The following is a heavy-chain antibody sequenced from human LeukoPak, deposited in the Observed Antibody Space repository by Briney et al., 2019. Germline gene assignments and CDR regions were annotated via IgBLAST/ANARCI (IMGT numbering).Heavy chain of an antibody. CDR1: GYSFTSYR. J-gene: IGHJ6*03. CDR3: ARRVGNTLRGYYYYYMDV. Sequence: GESLKISCKGSGYSFTSYRIGWVRQMPGKGLEWMGIIYPGDSDTRYSPSFQGQVTISADKSISTAYLQWSSLKASDTAMYYCARRVGNTLRGYYYYYMDVWGKGTTVTVSS. V-gene: IGHV5-51*01. D-gene: IGHD1-26*01. CDR2: IYPGDSDT.